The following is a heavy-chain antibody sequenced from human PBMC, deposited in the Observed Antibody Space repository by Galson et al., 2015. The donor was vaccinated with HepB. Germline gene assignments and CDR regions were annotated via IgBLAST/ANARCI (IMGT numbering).Heavy chain of an antibody. CDR1: GYTFTSYY. Sequence: SCKASGYTFTSYYMHWVRQAPGQGLEWMGIINPSGGSTSYAQKFQGRVTMTRDTSTSTVYMELSSLRSEDTAVYYCARGGGLWFGESAAYGAFDIWGQGTMVTVSS. J-gene: IGHJ3*02. V-gene: IGHV1-46*01. CDR2: INPSGGST. CDR3: ARGGGLWFGESAAYGAFDI. D-gene: IGHD3-10*01.